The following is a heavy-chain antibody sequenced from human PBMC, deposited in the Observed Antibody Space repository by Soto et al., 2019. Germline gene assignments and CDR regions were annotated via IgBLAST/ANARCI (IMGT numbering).Heavy chain of an antibody. V-gene: IGHV1-18*01. CDR1: GYIFTSQG. CDR3: ARGRTRALYY. D-gene: IGHD1-7*01. J-gene: IGHJ4*02. CDR2: ISTYNGNP. Sequence: QIQLVQSGAEVKKPGASVKVSCKASGYIFTSQGISWVRQAPGQGLEWMGWISTYNGNPNYAQKLQGRVTMTTNTSTNTAFLELRSLTSDDTDVYYCARGRTRALYYWGQGTPVIVSS.